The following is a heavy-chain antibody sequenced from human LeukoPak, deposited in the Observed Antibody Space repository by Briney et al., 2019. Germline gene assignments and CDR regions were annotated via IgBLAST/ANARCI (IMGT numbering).Heavy chain of an antibody. CDR1: GLTVSSNY. J-gene: IGHJ4*02. V-gene: IGHV3-53*04. CDR3: AREGYDSSGYPRLLDY. D-gene: IGHD3-22*01. CDR2: LHAAGGT. Sequence: GGSLRLSCAASGLTVSSNYITWVRQPPGKGLEWVSVLHAAGGTYYADSVQGRFPISRHISKNTVYLQMNSLRAEDTAVYYCAREGYDSSGYPRLLDYWGQGTLVTVSS.